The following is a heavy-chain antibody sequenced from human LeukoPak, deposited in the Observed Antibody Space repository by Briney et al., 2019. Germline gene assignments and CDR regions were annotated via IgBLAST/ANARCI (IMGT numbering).Heavy chain of an antibody. CDR3: ARDVYYDCWGVYYYYGMDV. CDR2: SIPIFGTA. J-gene: IGHJ6*02. CDR1: GGTYSSYA. D-gene: IGHD3-3*01. Sequence: SVKVSCKASGGTYSSYAISWVRQPPGQGLEWMGGSIPIFGTANYAQKFRGRVTITAGESTSTAYMELSSLRSEDTAVYYCARDVYYDCWGVYYYYGMDVWGQGTTVTVSS. V-gene: IGHV1-69*13.